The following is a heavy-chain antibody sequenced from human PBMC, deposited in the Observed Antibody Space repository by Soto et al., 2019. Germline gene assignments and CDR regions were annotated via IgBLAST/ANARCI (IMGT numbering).Heavy chain of an antibody. CDR3: ARDNWNGAYYGLDV. J-gene: IGHJ6*02. CDR2: MSGSGSSI. V-gene: IGHV3-23*01. D-gene: IGHD1-20*01. CDR1: HFALNIDA. Sequence: EAQLLESGGGLVQPGESLTLSCVASHFALNIDAMTWVRQAPGKGLEWVSSMSGSGSSIYYADSVKGRFTITRDKSTKTLYLQMNSLRAEDTAVYWCARDNWNGAYYGLDVWGQGTTVTVS.